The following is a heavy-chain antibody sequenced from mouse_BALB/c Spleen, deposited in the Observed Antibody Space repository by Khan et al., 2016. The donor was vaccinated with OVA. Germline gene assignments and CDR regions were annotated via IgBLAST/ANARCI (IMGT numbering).Heavy chain of an antibody. CDR2: ISYSGGT. CDR1: GYSITSGYA. J-gene: IGHJ2*01. V-gene: IGHV3-2*02. CDR3: ARGNYYGYYFDY. D-gene: IGHD1-1*01. Sequence: EVQLQESGPGLVKPSQSLSLTCTVTGYSITSGYAWNWIRQFPGNKLEWMGYISYSGGTSYNPSLKSRISITLDTSKNQFFLQLNSVTTEDTATYYCARGNYYGYYFDYGGQGTTLTVS.